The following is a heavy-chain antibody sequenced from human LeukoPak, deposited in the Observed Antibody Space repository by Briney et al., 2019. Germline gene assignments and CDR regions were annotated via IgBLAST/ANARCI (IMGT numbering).Heavy chain of an antibody. CDR2: IYYSGST. J-gene: IGHJ4*02. D-gene: IGHD3-3*01. Sequence: SETLSLTCTVSGGSISSSSYYWGWIRQPPGKGLEWIGSIYYSGSTYYNPSLKSRVTISVDTSKNQFSLKLSSVTAADTAVYYCARAIRFLEWTYFDYWGQGTLVTVSS. CDR3: ARAIRFLEWTYFDY. CDR1: GGSISSSSYY. V-gene: IGHV4-39*07.